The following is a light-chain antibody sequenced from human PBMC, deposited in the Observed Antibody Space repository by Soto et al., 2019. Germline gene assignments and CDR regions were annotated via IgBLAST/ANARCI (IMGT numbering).Light chain of an antibody. CDR3: QHWYGYMWT. CDR1: QSISSW. J-gene: IGKJ1*01. V-gene: IGKV1-5*03. Sequence: DIHLTQSPSTLSASVGDRVTITCRASQSISSWLAWYQQKPGKAPKLLIYKASTLESGVPSRFSGSGSGTEFTPTISSLQPDDFATYYCQHWYGYMWTFGQGTKVEIK. CDR2: KAS.